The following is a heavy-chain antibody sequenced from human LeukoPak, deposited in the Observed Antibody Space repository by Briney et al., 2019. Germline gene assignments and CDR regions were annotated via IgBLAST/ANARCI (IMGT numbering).Heavy chain of an antibody. D-gene: IGHD3-3*01. V-gene: IGHV4-59*08. Sequence: GSLRLSCAASGFTFSSYAITWIRQPPGKGLEWIGYIYYSGSTNYNPSLKSRVTISVDTSKNQFSLKLSSVTAADTAVYYCARHGTYYDFWSGYPANGMDVWGQGTTVTVSS. CDR1: GFTFSSYA. CDR2: IYYSGST. J-gene: IGHJ6*02. CDR3: ARHGTYYDFWSGYPANGMDV.